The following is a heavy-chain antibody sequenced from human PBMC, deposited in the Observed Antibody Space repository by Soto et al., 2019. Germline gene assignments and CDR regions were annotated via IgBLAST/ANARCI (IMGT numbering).Heavy chain of an antibody. J-gene: IGHJ6*03. CDR3: ARAGTVTRTGYYYYYYMDV. CDR2: INHSGST. CDR1: GGSFSGYY. V-gene: IGHV4-34*01. Sequence: SETLSLTCAVYGGSFSGYYWSWIRQPPGKGLEWIGEINHSGSTNYNPSLKSRVTISVDTSKNQFSLKLSSVTAADTAVYYCARAGTVTRTGYYYYYYMDVWGKGTTVTVSS. D-gene: IGHD4-17*01.